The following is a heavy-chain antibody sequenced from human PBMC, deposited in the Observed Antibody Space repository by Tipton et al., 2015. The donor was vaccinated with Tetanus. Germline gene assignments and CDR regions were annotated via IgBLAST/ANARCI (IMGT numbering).Heavy chain of an antibody. V-gene: IGHV3-21*01. J-gene: IGHJ5*02. CDR3: AAGGGYSGSLLFYP. CDR2: ISSVNTYI. CDR1: GFTFSSYW. Sequence: SLRLSCAASGFTFSSYWMNWVRQAPGKGLEWVAFISSVNTYIFYADSVKGRFTISRDNTKSSLYLQMNSLRAEDTALYFCAAGGGYSGSLLFYPWGQGTLVTVSS. D-gene: IGHD6-13*01.